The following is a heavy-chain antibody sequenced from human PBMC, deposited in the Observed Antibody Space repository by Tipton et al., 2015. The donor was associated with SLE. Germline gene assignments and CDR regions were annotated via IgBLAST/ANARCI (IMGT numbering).Heavy chain of an antibody. V-gene: IGHV3-9*01. D-gene: IGHD6-19*01. Sequence: SLRLSCAASGFTFDDYAMHWARQAPGKGLEWVSGISWNSDSIGYADSVKGRFIISRDNAKNSLYLQMNSLRAEDTAVYYCAREGGSGWSYVYWYFDLWGRGTLVTVSS. CDR2: ISWNSDSI. CDR1: GFTFDDYA. CDR3: AREGGSGWSYVYWYFDL. J-gene: IGHJ2*01.